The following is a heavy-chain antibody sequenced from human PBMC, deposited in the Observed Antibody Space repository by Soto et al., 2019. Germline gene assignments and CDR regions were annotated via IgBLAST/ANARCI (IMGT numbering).Heavy chain of an antibody. CDR1: GYTFTSYG. V-gene: IGHV1-18*01. CDR2: ISAYNGNT. Sequence: ASVKVSCKASGYTFTSYGISWVRQAPGQGLEWMGWISAYNGNTNYAKKFQGRFTIVVDTSTSTAYMELNSLRYEDTAVYYCARDKGYCSDTSCKDFDYWGQGTLVTVSS. D-gene: IGHD2-15*01. J-gene: IGHJ4*02. CDR3: ARDKGYCSDTSCKDFDY.